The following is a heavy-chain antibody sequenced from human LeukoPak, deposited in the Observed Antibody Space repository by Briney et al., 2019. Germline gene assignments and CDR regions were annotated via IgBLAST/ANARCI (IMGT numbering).Heavy chain of an antibody. J-gene: IGHJ4*02. V-gene: IGHV1-2*02. CDR2: INPNSGGT. CDR3: ATVLSSGYSYGDFDY. CDR1: GYTFTGYY. Sequence: ASVKVSCKASGYTFTGYYMHWVRQAPGQGLEWMGWINPNSGGTNYARKFQGRVTMTRDTSISTAYMELSRLRSDDAAVYYCATVLSSGYSYGDFDYWGQGTLVTVSS. D-gene: IGHD5-18*01.